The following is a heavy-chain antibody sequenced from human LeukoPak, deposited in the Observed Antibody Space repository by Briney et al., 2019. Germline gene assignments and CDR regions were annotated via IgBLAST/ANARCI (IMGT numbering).Heavy chain of an antibody. V-gene: IGHV4-34*01. D-gene: IGHD1-1*01. CDR1: GGSFSRYY. Sequence: PSETLSLTCAVYGGSFSRYYWSWIRQSPGKGLEWIAEIDHRGDTNYNPSVKSRVTISVDTSKNQFSLKVTSLTAADTAVYYCARGPPISETGYFDYWGQGTPVTVSS. J-gene: IGHJ4*03. CDR2: IDHRGDT. CDR3: ARGPPISETGYFDY.